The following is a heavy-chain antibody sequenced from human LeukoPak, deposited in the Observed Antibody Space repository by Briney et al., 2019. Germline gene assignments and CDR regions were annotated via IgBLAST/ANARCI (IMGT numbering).Heavy chain of an antibody. Sequence: SGGSLRLSCAASEFTFSHYAMHWVRQAPGRGLEWVAIISYDGSNINYADSAKGRFTISRDNSKSTLYLQMNGLETEDTAVYYCARESYGDYFFDYWGQGTLVTVSS. CDR1: EFTFSHYA. CDR2: ISYDGSNI. J-gene: IGHJ4*02. V-gene: IGHV3-30-3*01. D-gene: IGHD4-17*01. CDR3: ARESYGDYFFDY.